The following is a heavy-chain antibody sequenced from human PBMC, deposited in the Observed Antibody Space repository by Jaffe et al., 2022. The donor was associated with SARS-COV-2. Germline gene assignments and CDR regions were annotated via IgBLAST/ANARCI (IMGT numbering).Heavy chain of an antibody. CDR3: ARPLTNHYFDL. V-gene: IGHV4-39*01. CDR2: VYNSGDT. Sequence: QLHLQESGPGLVKPSETLSLICSVSGDSITSNNYYWGWIRQPPGKGLEWIGTVYNSGDTFYNPSLKSRLTMSVDTSRNQFSLNLSSVTAADTAIYYCARPLTNHYFDLWGRGTLVTVSS. CDR1: GDSITSNNYY. J-gene: IGHJ2*01.